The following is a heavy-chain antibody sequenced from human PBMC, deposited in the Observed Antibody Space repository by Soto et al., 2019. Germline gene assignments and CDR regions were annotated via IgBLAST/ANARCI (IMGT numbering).Heavy chain of an antibody. D-gene: IGHD2-15*01. CDR3: ARDLRVDDIVVVVAATKNWFDP. J-gene: IGHJ5*02. CDR2: ISYDGSNK. Sequence: QPGGSLRLSCAASGFTFSSYAMHWVRQAPGKGLEWVAVISYDGSNKYYADSVKGRFTISRDNSKNTLYLQMNSLRAEDTAVYYCARDLRVDDIVVVVAATKNWFDPWGQGTLVTVSS. CDR1: GFTFSSYA. V-gene: IGHV3-30-3*01.